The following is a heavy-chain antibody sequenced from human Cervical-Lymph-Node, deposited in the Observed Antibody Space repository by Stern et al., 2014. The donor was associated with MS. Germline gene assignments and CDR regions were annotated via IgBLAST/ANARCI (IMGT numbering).Heavy chain of an antibody. CDR1: GVTVSSNY. CDR3: ARDQRGVAAAGTWFDH. J-gene: IGHJ5*02. V-gene: IGHV3-66*01. D-gene: IGHD6-13*01. CDR2: IYIGGTT. Sequence: MQLVQSGGGLVQPGGSLRLSCAASGVTVSSNYMSWVRQAPGKGLEWVSVIYIGGTTYYAESVKARFTISRDTSKNTLYLQMNSLRAEDTGVYYCARDQRGVAAAGTWFDHWGQGTLVTVSS.